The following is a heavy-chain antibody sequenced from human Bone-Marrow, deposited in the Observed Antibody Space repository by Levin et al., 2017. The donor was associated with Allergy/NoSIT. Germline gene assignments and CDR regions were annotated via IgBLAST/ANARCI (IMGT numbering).Heavy chain of an antibody. J-gene: IGHJ3*02. CDR2: TYYRSKWSS. CDR1: GDGVSSNSAA. V-gene: IGHV6-1*01. Sequence: SQTLSLPCAISGDGVSSNSAAWNWIRQSPSRGLEWLGRTYYRSKWSSDYAVFVKSRITINVDTSKNQFSLQLTSVTPEDTAVYFCARATYGAFDIWGQGTMVIVSS. D-gene: IGHD4-17*01. CDR3: ARATYGAFDI.